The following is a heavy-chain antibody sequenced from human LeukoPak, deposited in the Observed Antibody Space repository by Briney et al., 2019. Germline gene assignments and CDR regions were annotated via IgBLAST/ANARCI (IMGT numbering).Heavy chain of an antibody. CDR1: GFTFSSFS. CDR3: ASDCSGGSCYSGLYYYYMDV. J-gene: IGHJ6*03. CDR2: ISSGGDYK. V-gene: IGHV3-21*01. D-gene: IGHD2-15*01. Sequence: GGSLRLSCAASGFTFSSFSMNWVRQAPGKGLEWVSSISSGGDYKHYADSVKGRLTISRDNAKNSLYLQMNSLRAEDTAVYYCASDCSGGSCYSGLYYYYMDVWGKGTTVTVSS.